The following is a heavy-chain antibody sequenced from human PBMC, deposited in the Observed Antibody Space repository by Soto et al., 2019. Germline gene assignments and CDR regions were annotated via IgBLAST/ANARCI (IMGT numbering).Heavy chain of an antibody. CDR1: GGSISSGDYY. J-gene: IGHJ5*02. CDR3: ARAPPYDYVWGSYRINWFDP. V-gene: IGHV4-30-4*01. CDR2: IYYSGST. Sequence: PSETLSLTCTVSGGSISSGDYYWSWIRQPPGKGLEWIGYIYYSGSTYYNPSLKSRVTISVDTSKNQFSLKLSSVTAADTAVYYCARAPPYDYVWGSYRINWFDPWGQGTLVTVSS. D-gene: IGHD3-16*02.